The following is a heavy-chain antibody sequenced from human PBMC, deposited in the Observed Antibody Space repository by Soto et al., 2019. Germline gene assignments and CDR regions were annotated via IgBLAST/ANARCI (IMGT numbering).Heavy chain of an antibody. CDR3: ARSFGQWLQGLFDY. J-gene: IGHJ4*02. CDR2: ISAYNGNT. V-gene: IGHV1-18*01. CDR1: GGTFSSYG. D-gene: IGHD6-19*01. Sequence: ASVKVSCKASGGTFSSYGISWVRQAPGQGLEWMGWISAYNGNTNYAQKLQGRVTMTTDTSTSTAYMELRSLRSDDTAVYYCARSFGQWLQGLFDYWGQGTLVTVSS.